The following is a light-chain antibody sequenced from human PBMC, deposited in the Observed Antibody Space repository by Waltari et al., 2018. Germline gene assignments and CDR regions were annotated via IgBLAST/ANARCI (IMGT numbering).Light chain of an antibody. J-gene: IGKJ1*01. Sequence: EIVLTQSPGSLPSSPGERVTLSCRASQSVSRTLAWYQQKPGQAPRLLIFGASNRATGIPDRFSGSGSGTDFSLTISRLEPEDFAVYYCQHYVSLPATFGQGTKVEIK. CDR3: QHYVSLPAT. CDR2: GAS. V-gene: IGKV3-20*01. CDR1: QSVSRT.